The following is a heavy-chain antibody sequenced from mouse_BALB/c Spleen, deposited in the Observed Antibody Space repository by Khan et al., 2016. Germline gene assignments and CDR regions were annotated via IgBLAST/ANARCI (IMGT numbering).Heavy chain of an antibody. CDR2: INTNTGEP. CDR1: GYTFTNYG. CDR3: ARWYGNYALDY. Sequence: QIQLVQSGPELKKPGETVKISYKASGYTFTNYGMIWVRQAPGTGLKWVGWINTNTGEPTYAEEFKGRFAFSLETSDSTAYLQINNLKNEDTSTYFCARWYGNYALDYWGQGTSVTVSS. J-gene: IGHJ4*01. D-gene: IGHD2-10*02. V-gene: IGHV9-3*02.